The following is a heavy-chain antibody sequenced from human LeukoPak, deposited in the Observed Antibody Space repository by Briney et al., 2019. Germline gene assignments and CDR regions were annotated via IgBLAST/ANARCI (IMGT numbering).Heavy chain of an antibody. V-gene: IGHV4-30-4*07. D-gene: IGHD3-9*01. Sequence: SETLSLTCAVSGGSISSGGYSWSWIRQPPGKGLEWIGYIYYSGSTYYNPSLKSRVTISVDTSKNQFSLKLSSVTAADTAVYYCARGSGLRYFDWFSAFDIWGQGTMVTVSS. CDR2: IYYSGST. CDR1: GGSISSGGYS. J-gene: IGHJ3*02. CDR3: ARGSGLRYFDWFSAFDI.